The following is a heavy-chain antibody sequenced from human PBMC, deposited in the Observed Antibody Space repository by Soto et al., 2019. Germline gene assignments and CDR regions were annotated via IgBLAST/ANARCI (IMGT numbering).Heavy chain of an antibody. J-gene: IGHJ6*02. CDR1: GFTFSSYS. CDR2: ISSSSFSI. CDR3: ARNESSNIYGMDV. Sequence: EVQLVESGGGLVKPGGSLRLSCAASGFTFSSYSMNWVRQAPGKGLEWVSSISSSSFSINYADSVKGRFSISRDNAQNSLHLQMNNLRAEYTAVYYCARNESSNIYGMDVWGQWTTVTVSS. D-gene: IGHD6-6*01. V-gene: IGHV3-21*02.